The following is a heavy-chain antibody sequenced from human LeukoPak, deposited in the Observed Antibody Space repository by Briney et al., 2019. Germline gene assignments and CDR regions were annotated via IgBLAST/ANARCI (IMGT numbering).Heavy chain of an antibody. Sequence: TSETLSLTCAVYGGSFSGYYWSWIRQPPGKGLEWIGEINHSGSTNYNPSLKSRVTISVDTSKNQFSLKLSSVTAADTAVYYCARLGYCSGGSCPRYYYYYYMDVWGKGTTVTISS. D-gene: IGHD2-15*01. J-gene: IGHJ6*03. V-gene: IGHV4-34*01. CDR3: ARLGYCSGGSCPRYYYYYYMDV. CDR2: INHSGST. CDR1: GGSFSGYY.